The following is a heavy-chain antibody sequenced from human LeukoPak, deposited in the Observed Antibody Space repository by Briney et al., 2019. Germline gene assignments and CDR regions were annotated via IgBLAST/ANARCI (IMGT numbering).Heavy chain of an antibody. J-gene: IGHJ4*02. CDR2: TKPDGSAE. D-gene: IGHD2-15*01. CDR1: GCSFRNYW. V-gene: IGHV3-7*01. CDR3: SRGGSLQTDFGY. Sequence: GGSLTLSCAASGCSFRNYWMGWVRQAPGTGLEWVANTKPDGSAEYYADSARGRFTASSDNANNLLFLLMNRLGAAAQAVYYCSRGGSLQTDFGYWGQVTLLTVSS.